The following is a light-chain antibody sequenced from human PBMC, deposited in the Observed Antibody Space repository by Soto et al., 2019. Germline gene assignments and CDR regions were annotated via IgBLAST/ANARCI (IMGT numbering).Light chain of an antibody. V-gene: IGLV2-14*01. CDR1: SSDVGSYTY. CDR3: SSYTSSSTLYV. J-gene: IGLJ1*01. Sequence: QSVLTQPASVSGSPRQSITISCTGASSDVGSYTYVSWCQQHPGKAPKLMIYEVNNRPSGVSNRFSGSKSGNTASLTISGLQAEDEADYYCSSYTSSSTLYVFGTGTKLTVL. CDR2: EVN.